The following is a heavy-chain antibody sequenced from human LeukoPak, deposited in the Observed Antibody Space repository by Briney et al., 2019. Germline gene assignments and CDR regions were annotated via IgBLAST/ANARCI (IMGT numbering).Heavy chain of an antibody. CDR1: GFRFSDYW. J-gene: IGHJ4*02. Sequence: PGGSLRLSCAASGFRFSDYWMSWVRQVPGKGLEWVANIKQNGGVIYYVDSVKGRFTISRDNAKNSLYLQMNSLRAEDTAIYYCARDKIVGPTNFDYWGQGTLVTVSS. D-gene: IGHD1-26*01. CDR2: IKQNGGVI. CDR3: ARDKIVGPTNFDY. V-gene: IGHV3-7*03.